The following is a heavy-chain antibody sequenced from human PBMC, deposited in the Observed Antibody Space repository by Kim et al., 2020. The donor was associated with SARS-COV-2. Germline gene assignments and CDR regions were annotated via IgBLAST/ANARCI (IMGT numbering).Heavy chain of an antibody. Sequence: SETLSLTCTVSGGSISSRDYYWAWVRQPPGKGLEWIGSIYYSGSTYFNPSLKGRLTISVDTSKNQFYLRLTSVNAADTAVYYCARQTYDFWTGYGDSWGQGTLVTVSS. CDR2: IYYSGST. J-gene: IGHJ1*01. D-gene: IGHD3-3*01. CDR1: GGSISSRDYY. V-gene: IGHV4-39*01. CDR3: ARQTYDFWTGYGDS.